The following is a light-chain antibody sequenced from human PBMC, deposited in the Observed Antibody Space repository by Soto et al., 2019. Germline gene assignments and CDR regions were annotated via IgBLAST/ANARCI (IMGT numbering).Light chain of an antibody. CDR3: QQDGSSPDT. CDR2: GAS. CDR1: QSVSSSY. Sequence: EIVLTQSPGTLSLSPGERATLSCRASQSVSSSYLAWYQQKPGQAPRLLIYGASSRATGIPDRFSGSGSGTDFTLTIKRLEPEDVAVYYCQQDGSSPDTFGQGTKLEIK. V-gene: IGKV3-20*01. J-gene: IGKJ2*01.